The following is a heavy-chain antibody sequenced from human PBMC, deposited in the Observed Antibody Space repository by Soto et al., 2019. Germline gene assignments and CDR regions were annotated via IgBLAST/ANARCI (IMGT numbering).Heavy chain of an antibody. V-gene: IGHV1-3*01. CDR1: GYTFTNYA. CDR2: VDGGNGNT. CDR3: ARFRSRSSWYRFDS. J-gene: IGHJ4*02. D-gene: IGHD6-13*01. Sequence: ASVKVSCKASGYTFTNYAIHWVRQAPGQGLEWMGWVDGGNGNTKYSQKFQGRVTITRDTSAGTAYMEPSSLKSEDTAVYYCARFRSRSSWYRFDSWGQGTLVTVSS.